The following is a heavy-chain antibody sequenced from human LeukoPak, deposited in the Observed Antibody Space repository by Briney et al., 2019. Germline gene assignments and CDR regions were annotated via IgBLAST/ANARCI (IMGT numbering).Heavy chain of an antibody. CDR3: ARGCGLLWFGELSLCPPDY. CDR1: GYTFTSYY. J-gene: IGHJ4*02. Sequence: ASVKVSCKASGYTFTSYYMHWVRQAPGQGLEWMGWMNPNSGNTGYAQKFQGRVTMTRNTSISTAYMELSSLRSEDTAVYYCARGCGLLWFGELSLCPPDYWGQGTLVTVSS. CDR2: MNPNSGNT. D-gene: IGHD3-10*01. V-gene: IGHV1-8*02.